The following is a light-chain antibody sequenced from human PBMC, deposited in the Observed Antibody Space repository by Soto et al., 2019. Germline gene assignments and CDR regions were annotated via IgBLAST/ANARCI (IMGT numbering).Light chain of an antibody. CDR1: TSNVGSNV. Sequence: QLVLTQSPSASGTPGQRVTISCSGSTSNVGSNVVNWYQQLPGTAPKLLIYSSAHRPPGVPDRVSGSKSGTSASLAISGLQSEDEADYYCAAWDDSLNGWVFGGGTKVTVL. J-gene: IGLJ3*02. CDR2: SSA. V-gene: IGLV1-44*01. CDR3: AAWDDSLNGWV.